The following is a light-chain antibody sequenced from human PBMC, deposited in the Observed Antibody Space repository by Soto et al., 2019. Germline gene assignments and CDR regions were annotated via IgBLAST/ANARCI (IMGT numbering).Light chain of an antibody. CDR1: SGHSNFA. J-gene: IGLJ3*02. CDR3: QTWGTGIRV. CDR2: LNTDGSH. V-gene: IGLV4-69*01. Sequence: QLVLTQSPSASASLGASVKLTCTLSSGHSNFAIAWHQQQPGKGPRFLMKLNTDGSHTKGDGIPDRFSGSSSGAERYLTISSLQSEDEADYYCQTWGTGIRVFGGGTKLTVL.